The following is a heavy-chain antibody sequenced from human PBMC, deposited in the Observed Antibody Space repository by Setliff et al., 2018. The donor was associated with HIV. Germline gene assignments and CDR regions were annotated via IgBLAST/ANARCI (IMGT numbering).Heavy chain of an antibody. V-gene: IGHV4-30-4*08. Sequence: SETLSLTCTVSGGSISSGDYYWTWIRQPPGEGLEWIGYIFYSGSTYYNPSLKSRVTISVDTSKNQFSLKLISVTAADTALYYCARGTTLNVVPDAFDTWGQGTMVTVSS. CDR1: GGSISSGDYY. D-gene: IGHD4-17*01. J-gene: IGHJ3*02. CDR3: ARGTTLNVVPDAFDT. CDR2: IFYSGST.